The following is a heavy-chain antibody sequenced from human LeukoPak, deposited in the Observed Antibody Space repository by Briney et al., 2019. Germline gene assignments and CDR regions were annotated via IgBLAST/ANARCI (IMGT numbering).Heavy chain of an antibody. Sequence: SVKVSCKASGGTFSSYAISWVRHAPGQGLEWIGGIIPIFGTANYAQKFQGRVTITADKSTSTAYMELSSLRSEDTAVYSCARGHGDYVSAHAFDIWGQGTMVTVSS. V-gene: IGHV1-69*06. D-gene: IGHD4-17*01. CDR3: ARGHGDYVSAHAFDI. CDR1: GGTFSSYA. CDR2: IIPIFGTA. J-gene: IGHJ3*02.